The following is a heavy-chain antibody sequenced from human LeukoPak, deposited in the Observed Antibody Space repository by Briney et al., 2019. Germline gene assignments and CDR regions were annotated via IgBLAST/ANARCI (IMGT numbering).Heavy chain of an antibody. V-gene: IGHV3-30*19. CDR1: GFTFSSYG. Sequence: GGSLRLSCAASGFTFSSYGMHWVRQAPGKGLEWVAVISYDGSNKYYADSVKGRFTISRDNSKNTLYLQMNSLRAEDTAVYYCARGRGYSYGYADYWDQGTLVTVSS. CDR2: ISYDGSNK. J-gene: IGHJ4*02. CDR3: ARGRGYSYGYADY. D-gene: IGHD5-18*01.